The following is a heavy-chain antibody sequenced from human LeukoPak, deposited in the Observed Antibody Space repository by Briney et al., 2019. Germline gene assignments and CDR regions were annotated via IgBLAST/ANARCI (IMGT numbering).Heavy chain of an antibody. J-gene: IGHJ6*04. CDR2: INSDGRST. CDR3: ARYSSGWYMMDV. CDR1: GFPFSNYW. Sequence: GGSLSLSCAASGFPFSNYWMHWVRQAPGKGLVWVSRINSDGRSTTYADSVKGRFTISRDNAKNTLHLQMNSLRAEDTAVYYCARYSSGWYMMDVWGKGTTVTGSS. D-gene: IGHD6-19*01. V-gene: IGHV3-74*01.